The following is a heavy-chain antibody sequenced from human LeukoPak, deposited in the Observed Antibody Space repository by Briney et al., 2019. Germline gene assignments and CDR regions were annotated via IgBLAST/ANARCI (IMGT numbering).Heavy chain of an antibody. CDR3: ARDHDYGSGSSP. V-gene: IGHV1-18*01. D-gene: IGHD3-10*01. Sequence: GASVKVSCKASGYTFTSYGISWGGQAPGQGREWMGWISAYNGDTNYAQKLQGRVTMTTETSTSTAYMELRSLRSDDTAVYYCARDHDYGSGSSPWGQGTLVTVSS. J-gene: IGHJ4*02. CDR1: GYTFTSYG. CDR2: ISAYNGDT.